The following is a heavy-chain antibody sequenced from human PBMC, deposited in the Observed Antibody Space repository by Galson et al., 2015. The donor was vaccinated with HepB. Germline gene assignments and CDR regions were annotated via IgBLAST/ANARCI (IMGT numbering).Heavy chain of an antibody. CDR1: GYNFTSYY. Sequence: SVKVYCKAYGYNFTSYYMHWVRQAPGQGLEWMGIINPSGGSTSYAQKFQGTVTMTRDTSTGTVYMELSSLRSEDTAVYYCARVPKVATTPLDYWGQGSLVTVSS. CDR2: INPSGGST. J-gene: IGHJ4*02. CDR3: ARVPKVATTPLDY. D-gene: IGHD5-12*01. V-gene: IGHV1-46*01.